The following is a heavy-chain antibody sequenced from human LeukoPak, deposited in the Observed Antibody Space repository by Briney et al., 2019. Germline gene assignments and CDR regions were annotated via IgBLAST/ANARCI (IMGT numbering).Heavy chain of an antibody. CDR3: ATRLGYCSSTSCYGWFDP. Sequence: ASVKVSCKVSGYTLTELSMHWVRQAPGKGLEWMGGFDPEDGETIYAQKFQGRVTMTEDTSTDTAYMELSSLRSEDTAVYYCATRLGYCSSTSCYGWFDPWGQGTLVTVSS. J-gene: IGHJ5*02. V-gene: IGHV1-24*01. D-gene: IGHD2-2*01. CDR2: FDPEDGET. CDR1: GYTLTELS.